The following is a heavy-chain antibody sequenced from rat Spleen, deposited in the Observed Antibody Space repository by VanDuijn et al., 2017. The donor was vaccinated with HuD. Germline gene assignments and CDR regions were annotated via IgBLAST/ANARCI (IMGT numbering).Heavy chain of an antibody. D-gene: IGHD4-2*01. Sequence: EVQLVESGGGLVQPGRSLKLSCVASGFTFNYYWMTWIRQAPGRGLEWVASITNTGSSTCYPDSVKGRFTISRDDAKSTLYLQMNSLRPEDTATYYCTRATTGDGFAYWGQGTLVTVSS. CDR3: TRATTGDGFAY. J-gene: IGHJ3*01. CDR1: GFTFNYYW. CDR2: ITNTGSST. V-gene: IGHV5-31*01.